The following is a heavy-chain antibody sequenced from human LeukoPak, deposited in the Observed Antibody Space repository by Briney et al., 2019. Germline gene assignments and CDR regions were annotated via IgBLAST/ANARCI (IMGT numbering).Heavy chain of an antibody. J-gene: IGHJ6*02. D-gene: IGHD6-13*01. CDR2: ISSGGITI. CDR3: ARVNSSSWYRDYYGMDV. Sequence: GGSLRLSCAASGLSFSDSYMSWIRQAPGKGLGWVSLISSGGITIYYADSVKGRFTVSRDNAKNSLFLLMNSLRAEDTAVYYCARVNSSSWYRDYYGMDVWGQGATVTVSS. V-gene: IGHV3-11*01. CDR1: GLSFSDSY.